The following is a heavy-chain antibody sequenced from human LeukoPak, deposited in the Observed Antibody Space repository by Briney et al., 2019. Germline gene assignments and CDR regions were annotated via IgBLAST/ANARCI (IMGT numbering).Heavy chain of an antibody. D-gene: IGHD3-10*01. J-gene: IGHJ4*02. Sequence: PGGSLRLSCTASGFTCSTYSMNWVRQAPAKGLEWVSYISSSSSSIYYAESVKRRFTISRHNAKNSLFLQMNSLGGEDTALYYCAGTFYYGSGSYVLAGYWGQGTLVTVSS. CDR1: GFTCSTYS. CDR2: ISSSSSSI. V-gene: IGHV3-48*01. CDR3: AGTFYYGSGSYVLAGY.